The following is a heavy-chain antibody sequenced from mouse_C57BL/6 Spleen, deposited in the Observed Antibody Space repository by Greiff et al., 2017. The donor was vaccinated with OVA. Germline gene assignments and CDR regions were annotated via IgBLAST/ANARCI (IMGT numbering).Heavy chain of an antibody. CDR2: ISYDGSN. J-gene: IGHJ1*03. CDR3: AKEGIYYDYDGYFDV. V-gene: IGHV3-6*01. CDR1: GYSITSGYY. D-gene: IGHD2-4*01. Sequence: EVKLMESGPGLVKPSQSLSLTCSVTGYSITSGYYWNWIRQFPGNKLEWMGYISYDGSNNYNPSLKNRISITRDTSKNQFFLKLNSVTTEDTATYYCAKEGIYYDYDGYFDVWGTGTTVTVSS.